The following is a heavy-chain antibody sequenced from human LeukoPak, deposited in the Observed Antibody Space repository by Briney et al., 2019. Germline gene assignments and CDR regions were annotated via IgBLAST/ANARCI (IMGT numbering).Heavy chain of an antibody. D-gene: IGHD2-2*01. CDR2: IYYSGSS. Sequence: SETLSLTCTVSGGSINNGGYYWSWIRQHPGKGLEWIGYIYYSGSSYYNPSLRSRVTISVDTSKNHFSLKLSSVTAADTAVYYCARGNHCGSTSCALDYWGQGTLVTVSS. V-gene: IGHV4-31*03. J-gene: IGHJ4*02. CDR3: ARGNHCGSTSCALDY. CDR1: GGSINNGGYY.